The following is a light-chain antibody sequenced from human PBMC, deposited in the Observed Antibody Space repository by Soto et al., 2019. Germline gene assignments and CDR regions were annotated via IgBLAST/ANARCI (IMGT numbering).Light chain of an antibody. CDR2: GAS. CDR3: QQYGSSPRT. J-gene: IGKJ1*01. Sequence: EIVLTQPPCTLSLSPGERATLSCRASQSVSSSHLAWYQQKPGQAPRLLISGASSRATGIPDRFTGSGSGTDFTLTISKLEPEDFAVYYCQQYGSSPRTFSQGTKVDIK. CDR1: QSVSSSH. V-gene: IGKV3-20*01.